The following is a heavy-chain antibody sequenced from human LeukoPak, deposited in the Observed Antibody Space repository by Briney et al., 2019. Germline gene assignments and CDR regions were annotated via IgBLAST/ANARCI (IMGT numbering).Heavy chain of an antibody. D-gene: IGHD4-17*01. Sequence: QSGGSLRLSCAASGFTFSSYAMSWVRQAPGKGLEWVSAISGSGGSTYYADSVKGRFTISRDNSKNTLYLQMNRLRAEDTAVYYCANPPYGDPTGGIFDYWGQGTLVTASS. CDR2: ISGSGGST. CDR3: ANPPYGDPTGGIFDY. V-gene: IGHV3-23*01. CDR1: GFTFSSYA. J-gene: IGHJ4*02.